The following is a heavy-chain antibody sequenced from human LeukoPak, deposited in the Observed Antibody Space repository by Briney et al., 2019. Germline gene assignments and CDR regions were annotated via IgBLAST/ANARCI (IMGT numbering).Heavy chain of an antibody. CDR1: GFTFSDNY. D-gene: IGHD6-13*01. CDR2: ISSNGNTT. CDR3: AKDERIAAAGRDYYYYYMDV. J-gene: IGHJ6*03. V-gene: IGHV3-11*01. Sequence: GGSLRLSCAASGFTFSDNYMSWIRQAPGKGLEWVSYISSNGNTTYNADSVKGRFSITRDNAKNSLYLQMNTLRTEDTALYYCAKDERIAAAGRDYYYYYMDVWGKGTTVTVSS.